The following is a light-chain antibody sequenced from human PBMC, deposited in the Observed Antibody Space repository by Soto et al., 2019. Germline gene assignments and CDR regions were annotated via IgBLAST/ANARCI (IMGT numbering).Light chain of an antibody. J-gene: IGKJ4*01. CDR2: GAS. Sequence: EIVLTQSPGTLSLSPGERATLSCRASQSLSSNYLAWYQQKPGLAPRLLISGASSMATGSPDRFSGSASATDFTLSISRLEPEDFAVYYCHQYDSSPLTFGGGTRVEIK. V-gene: IGKV3-20*01. CDR3: HQYDSSPLT. CDR1: QSLSSNY.